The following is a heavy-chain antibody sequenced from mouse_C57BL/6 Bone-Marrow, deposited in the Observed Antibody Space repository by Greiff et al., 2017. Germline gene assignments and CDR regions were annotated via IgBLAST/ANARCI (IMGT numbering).Heavy chain of an antibody. CDR2: IYIGNGYP. CDR3: ERHGSSYTGFAY. D-gene: IGHD1-1*01. Sequence: EVQLQQSGAELVRPGSSVKMSCKTSGYTFTSYGINWVKQRPGQGLEWIGYIYIGNGYPEYNEKFKGKATLTLDTSSSTAYMQLSSLTSEDSAIYFCERHGSSYTGFAYWGQGTLVTVSA. J-gene: IGHJ3*01. CDR1: GYTFTSYG. V-gene: IGHV1-58*01.